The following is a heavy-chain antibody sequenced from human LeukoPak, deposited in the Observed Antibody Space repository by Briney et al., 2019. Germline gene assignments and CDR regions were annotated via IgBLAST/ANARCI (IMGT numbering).Heavy chain of an antibody. Sequence: SETLSLTCTVSGGSVSSGSYYWSCIRQPPGKGLEWIGYIYYSGSTNYNPSLKSRVTISVDTSKNQFSLKLSSVTAADTAVYYCARAPTITIFGVVIKQAWFDPWGQGTLVTVSS. V-gene: IGHV4-61*01. J-gene: IGHJ5*02. CDR3: ARAPTITIFGVVIKQAWFDP. D-gene: IGHD3-3*01. CDR1: GGSVSSGSYY. CDR2: IYYSGST.